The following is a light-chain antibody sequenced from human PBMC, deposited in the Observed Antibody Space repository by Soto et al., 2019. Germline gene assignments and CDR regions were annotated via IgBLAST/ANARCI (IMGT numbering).Light chain of an antibody. CDR1: SGHSSYI. V-gene: IGLV4-60*02. CDR3: ETWDSNTRV. Sequence: QTVVTQSSSASASLGSSVKLTCTLSSGHSSYIIAWHQQQPGKAPRYLMKLEGSGSYNKGSGAPDRFSGSSSGADRYLTISNLQFEDEANYYCETWDSNTRVFGGGTKVTVL. J-gene: IGLJ2*01. CDR2: LEGSGSY.